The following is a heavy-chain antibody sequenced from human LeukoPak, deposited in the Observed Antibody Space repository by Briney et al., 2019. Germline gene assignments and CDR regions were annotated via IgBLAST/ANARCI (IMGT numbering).Heavy chain of an antibody. CDR1: GFTFTSSA. Sequence: ASVKVSCKASGFTFTSSAMQWVRQARGQRLEWIGWIVVGSGNTNYARKFQERVTITRDMSTSTAYMELSSLRSEDTAVYYCAAGPGVVVAARGPPYYYYGMDVWGQGTTVTVSS. CDR3: AAGPGVVVAARGPPYYYYGMDV. CDR2: IVVGSGNT. V-gene: IGHV1-58*02. D-gene: IGHD2-15*01. J-gene: IGHJ6*02.